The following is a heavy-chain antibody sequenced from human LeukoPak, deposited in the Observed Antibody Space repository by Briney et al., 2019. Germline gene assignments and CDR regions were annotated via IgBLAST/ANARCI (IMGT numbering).Heavy chain of an antibody. CDR1: GFTFSSYW. Sequence: GGSLRLSCAASGFTFSSYWMTWVRQAPGKGLEWVANIKQDGTEKYYVDSVKGRFTISRDNAKNSLYLQMSNLRAEDTAVYFCARGGGLDVWGQGATVTVSS. V-gene: IGHV3-7*03. CDR2: IKQDGTEK. J-gene: IGHJ6*02. D-gene: IGHD3-16*01. CDR3: ARGGGLDV.